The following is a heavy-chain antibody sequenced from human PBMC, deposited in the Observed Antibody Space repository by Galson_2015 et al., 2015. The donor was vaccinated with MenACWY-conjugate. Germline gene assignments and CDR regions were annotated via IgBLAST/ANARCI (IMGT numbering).Heavy chain of an antibody. CDR1: GSTFSSYA. CDR2: ISYDGSNK. V-gene: IGHV3-30-3*01. J-gene: IGHJ4*02. Sequence: SLRLSCAASGSTFSSYAMHWVRQAPGKGLEWVAVISYDGSNKYYADSVKGRFTISRDNSKNTLYVQMNSLRAEDTAVYYCARGRGWETLRKSPFDYWGQGTLVAVSS. D-gene: IGHD1-26*01. CDR3: ARGRGWETLRKSPFDY.